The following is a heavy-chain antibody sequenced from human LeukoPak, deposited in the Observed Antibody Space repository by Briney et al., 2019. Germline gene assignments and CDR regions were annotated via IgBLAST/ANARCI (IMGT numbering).Heavy chain of an antibody. J-gene: IGHJ4*02. CDR2: IYSSGST. D-gene: IGHD6-13*01. V-gene: IGHV4-59*01. CDR1: GGSISSYY. CDR3: ARTHTSSWYMDY. Sequence: SETLSLTCTVSGGSISSYYWSWIRQPPRKGLEWIGYIYSSGSTNYNPSLKSRVTISLDTSKNQLSLNLNSVTAADTAVYYCARTHTSSWYMDYWGQGTLVTVS.